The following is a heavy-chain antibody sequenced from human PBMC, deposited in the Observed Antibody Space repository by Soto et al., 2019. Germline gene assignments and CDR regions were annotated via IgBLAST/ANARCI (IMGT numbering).Heavy chain of an antibody. J-gene: IGHJ4*02. CDR2: IFFNGSP. CDR1: VGFMRSANYY. Sequence: PSETLSLTCSVPVGFMRSANYYWAWIRQPPGKGLEWIGSIFFNGSPDHNPSLQSRVTILVDTSKNQFSLKLSSVTAADTAVYFCARQVGDYYFDYWGPGTLVTVSS. D-gene: IGHD4-17*01. CDR3: ARQVGDYYFDY. V-gene: IGHV4-39*01.